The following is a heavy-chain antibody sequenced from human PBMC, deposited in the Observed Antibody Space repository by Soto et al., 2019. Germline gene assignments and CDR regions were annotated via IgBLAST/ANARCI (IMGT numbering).Heavy chain of an antibody. Sequence: QVQLRESGPGLVKPSETLSLTCNVSGGPIKTGDYYWNWTRQPPGKGLEWIGYVFYSGATNYSPSLKSRATTPMDTSKNQFSLSLTSVTAADTAVYYCARAVFSYGHLLFWGQGIRVTVST. CDR3: ARAVFSYGHLLF. J-gene: IGHJ4*02. D-gene: IGHD3-10*01. CDR2: VFYSGAT. CDR1: GGPIKTGDYY. V-gene: IGHV4-30-4*01.